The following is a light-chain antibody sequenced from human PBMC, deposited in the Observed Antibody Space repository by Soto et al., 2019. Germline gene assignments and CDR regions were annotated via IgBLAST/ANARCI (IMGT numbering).Light chain of an antibody. CDR2: DAS. CDR3: QQYDNLQAT. J-gene: IGKJ3*01. V-gene: IGKV1-33*01. CDR1: QDIRNY. Sequence: DIQMTQSPSSLSASVGDRVTITCQATQDIRNYLNWYQQKPGQATKLLIYDASNLETGVPSRFSGSGSRTDFTFAISSLQTEDTAIYYCQQYDNLQATFGPGPKVDIK.